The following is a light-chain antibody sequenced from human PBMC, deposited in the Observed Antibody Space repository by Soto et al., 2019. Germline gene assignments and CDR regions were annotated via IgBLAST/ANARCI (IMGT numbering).Light chain of an antibody. V-gene: IGKV3-20*01. CDR1: QSVYNNY. J-gene: IGKJ4*01. CDR2: DAS. CDR3: QRYGTSFS. Sequence: EIVLTQSPGTLSLSPGDRATLSCRASQSVYNNYLAWYQQKPGQAPRLLIYDASARCTGIPDRFSGSGSGTEFTLTISRLEPEDFAVYYCQRYGTSFSFGGGTQVEIK.